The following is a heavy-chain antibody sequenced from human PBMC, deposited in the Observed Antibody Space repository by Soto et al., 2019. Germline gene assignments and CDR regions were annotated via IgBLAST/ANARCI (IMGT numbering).Heavy chain of an antibody. CDR3: VKGNLRVIEYPSHDMDV. CDR2: ISSTGGRT. V-gene: IGHV3-64D*06. J-gene: IGHJ6*02. CDR1: GLTFSRYA. Sequence: GGSLRLSCTVSGLTFSRYAMFWVRQAPGKGLESLLAISSTGGRTYYADSVKGRFTISRDNSKHTLYLQMSSLSAEDTAVYYCVKGNLRVIEYPSHDMDVWGQGTTVTVSS. D-gene: IGHD1-1*01.